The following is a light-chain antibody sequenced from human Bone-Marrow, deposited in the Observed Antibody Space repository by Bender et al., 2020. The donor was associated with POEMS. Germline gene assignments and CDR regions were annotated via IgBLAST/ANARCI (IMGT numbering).Light chain of an antibody. Sequence: GVSNRFSGSKSGNTASLTISGLQAEDEADYYCSSYTGTSTLRPVVFGGGTKLTVL. CDR3: SSYTGTSTLRPVV. J-gene: IGLJ2*01. V-gene: IGLV2-14*01.